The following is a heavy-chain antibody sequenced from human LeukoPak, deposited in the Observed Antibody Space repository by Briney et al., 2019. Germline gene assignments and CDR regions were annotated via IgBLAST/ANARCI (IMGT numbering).Heavy chain of an antibody. Sequence: GGSLRLSCAVSGLRFSSYAMSWVRQAPGKGLEWVSAISGSGDSTYYADSVKGRFTISRDNSKNTLYLQMNSLRAEDTAVYYCAKAKRTLAPGGYWGQGTLVTVSS. CDR3: AKAKRTLAPGGY. V-gene: IGHV3-23*01. CDR1: GLRFSSYA. CDR2: ISGSGDST. D-gene: IGHD3-10*01. J-gene: IGHJ4*02.